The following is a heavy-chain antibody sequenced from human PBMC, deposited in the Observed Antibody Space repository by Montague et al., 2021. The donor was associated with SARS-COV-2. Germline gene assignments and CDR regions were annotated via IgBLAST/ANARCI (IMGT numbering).Heavy chain of an antibody. CDR2: TYTSGST. D-gene: IGHD2-15*01. CDR1: GGSISSGSYY. V-gene: IGHV4-61*02. CDR3: ASGCSGGSCYPNPFST. J-gene: IGHJ5*02. Sequence: TLSLTCTVSGGSISSGSYYWSWIRQPAGKGLEWIGRTYTSGSTNYNPSLKSRVTISVDTSKNQFSLKLSSVTAADTAVYYCASGCSGGSCYPNPFSTWGQGTLVTVSS.